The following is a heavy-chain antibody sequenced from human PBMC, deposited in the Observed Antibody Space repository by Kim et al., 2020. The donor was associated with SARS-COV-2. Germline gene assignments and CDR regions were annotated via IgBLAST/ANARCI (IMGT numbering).Heavy chain of an antibody. Sequence: GGSLRLSCAASGFTFSSYAMSWVRQAPGKGLEWVSAINVNDGNTYYADSVKGRFTISRDDSKSTLFLQMNSLRAEDTAIYYCAKDQIADIWGQGTMVTVS. CDR1: GFTFSSYA. CDR2: INVNDGNT. V-gene: IGHV3-23*01. CDR3: AKDQIADI. J-gene: IGHJ3*02.